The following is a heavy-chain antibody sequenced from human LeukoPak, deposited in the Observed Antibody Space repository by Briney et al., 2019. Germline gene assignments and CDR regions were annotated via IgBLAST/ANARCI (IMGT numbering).Heavy chain of an antibody. D-gene: IGHD6-19*01. CDR2: TSAGSSII. V-gene: IGHV3-48*01. J-gene: IGHJ4*02. Sequence: GGSLRLSCAASAFTFSSYSMNWVLQAPGKGLEWVSYTSAGSSIIHYADSVKGRFTISRDNAKSSLFLQMNSLRVEDTAVYYCARGRMASGGFDFWGQGTLVTVSS. CDR3: ARGRMASGGFDF. CDR1: AFTFSSYS.